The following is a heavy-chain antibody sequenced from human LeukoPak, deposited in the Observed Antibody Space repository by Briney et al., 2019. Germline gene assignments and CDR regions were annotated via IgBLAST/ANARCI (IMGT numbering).Heavy chain of an antibody. CDR2: ISGSGGST. CDR3: AKEEDSSGWRYFQH. CDR1: GFTFSSYA. Sequence: PGGSLRLSCAASGFTFSSYAMSWVRQAPEKGPEWVSAISGSGGSTYYADSVKGRFTISRDNSKNTLYLQMNSLRAEDTAVYYCAKEEDSSGWRYFQHWGQGTLVTVSS. V-gene: IGHV3-23*01. J-gene: IGHJ1*01. D-gene: IGHD6-19*01.